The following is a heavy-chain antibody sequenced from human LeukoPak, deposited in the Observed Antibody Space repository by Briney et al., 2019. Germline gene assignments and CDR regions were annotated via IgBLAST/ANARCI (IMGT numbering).Heavy chain of an antibody. D-gene: IGHD3-22*01. CDR1: GGSISSGGYY. CDR2: IYYSGST. Sequence: KSSETLSLTCTVSGGSISSGGYYWSWIRQHPGKGLEWIGYIYYSGSTNYNPSLKSRVTISVDTSKNQFSLKLSSVTAADTAVYYCAESDSSGYFDYWGQGTLVTVSS. J-gene: IGHJ4*02. CDR3: AESDSSGYFDY. V-gene: IGHV4-61*08.